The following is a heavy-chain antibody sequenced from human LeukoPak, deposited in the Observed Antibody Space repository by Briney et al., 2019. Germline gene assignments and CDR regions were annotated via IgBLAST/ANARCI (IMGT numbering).Heavy chain of an antibody. V-gene: IGHV3-21*01. J-gene: IGHJ4*02. D-gene: IGHD3-10*01. CDR2: ISSSSSYI. CDR1: GFTFSSYS. Sequence: GGSLRLSCAASGFTFSSYSMNWVRQAPGKGLEWVSSISSSSSYIYYADSVKGRFTISGDNAKNSLYLQMNSLRAEDTAVYYCARGFSRRGHYFDYWGQGTLVTVSS. CDR3: ARGFSRRGHYFDY.